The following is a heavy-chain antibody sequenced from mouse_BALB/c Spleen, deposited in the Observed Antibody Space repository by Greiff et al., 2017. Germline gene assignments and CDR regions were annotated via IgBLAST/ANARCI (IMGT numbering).Heavy chain of an antibody. CDR3: ARRAATYYAMDY. CDR1: GYSFTDYN. J-gene: IGHJ4*01. V-gene: IGHV1S135*01. D-gene: IGHD1-2*01. CDR2: IDPYNGGT. Sequence: EVQLQQSGPELVKPGAPVKVSCKASGYSFTDYNMYWVKQSHGKSLEWIGYIDPYNGGTSYNQKFKGKATMTVDKSSSTAYMELARLTSEDSAIYYCARRAATYYAMDYWGQGTSVTVSS.